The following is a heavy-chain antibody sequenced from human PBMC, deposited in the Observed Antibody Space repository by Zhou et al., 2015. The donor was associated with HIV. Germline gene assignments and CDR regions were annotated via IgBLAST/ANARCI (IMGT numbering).Heavy chain of an antibody. J-gene: IGHJ3*02. V-gene: IGHV3-33*05. Sequence: QVRLMASGGGVVRPGKSLTVSCEGSGFSLSGYDIHWVRQGPGKGLEWVAVSTYDGSKQYFRASVQGRFAIARDNVKNVLHLEMNDMRGEDTALYYCVRVRSRYYDTWTGLSGWNGFDIWGQGTTVIVTS. CDR3: VRVRSRYYDTWTGLSGWNGFDI. CDR1: GFSLSGYD. CDR2: STYDGSKQ. D-gene: IGHD3-3*01.